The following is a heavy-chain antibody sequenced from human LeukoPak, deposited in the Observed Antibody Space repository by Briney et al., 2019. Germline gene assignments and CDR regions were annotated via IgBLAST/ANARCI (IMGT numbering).Heavy chain of an antibody. CDR3: ARSPQGYCSSTSCWAVDY. CDR1: GFTFSSYS. V-gene: IGHV3-48*04. J-gene: IGHJ4*02. CDR2: ISSSSSTI. Sequence: GGSLRPSCAASGFTFSSYSMNWVRQAPGKGLEWVSYISSSSSTIYYADSVKGRFTISRDNAKNSLYLQMNSLRAEDTAVYYCARSPQGYCSSTSCWAVDYWGQGTLVTVSS. D-gene: IGHD2-2*01.